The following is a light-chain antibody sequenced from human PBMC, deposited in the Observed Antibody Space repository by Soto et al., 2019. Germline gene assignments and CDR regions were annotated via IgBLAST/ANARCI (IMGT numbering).Light chain of an antibody. CDR3: QQFGVSPT. CDR2: GAS. J-gene: IGKJ4*01. Sequence: ESVLTQSPGTLSLSPGERATLSCRASQSVSSSYLAWYQQKPGQAPRLLIYGASSRATGIPDRSSGSGSGTDFNLTISKLEPEDFAVYYCQQFGVSPTFGGGTKV. V-gene: IGKV3-20*01. CDR1: QSVSSSY.